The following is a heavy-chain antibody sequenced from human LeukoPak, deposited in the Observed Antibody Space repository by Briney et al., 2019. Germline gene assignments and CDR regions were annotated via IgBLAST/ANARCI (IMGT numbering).Heavy chain of an antibody. V-gene: IGHV3-30*03. Sequence: GGSLRLSCAASGFTFSSYGMHWVRQAPGKGLEWVAVISYDGSNKYYADSVKGRFTISRDNSKNTLYLQMNSLRAEDTAVYYCVRETPAVAGAFDYWGQGTLVTVSS. CDR3: VRETPAVAGAFDY. CDR1: GFTFSSYG. CDR2: ISYDGSNK. J-gene: IGHJ4*02. D-gene: IGHD6-19*01.